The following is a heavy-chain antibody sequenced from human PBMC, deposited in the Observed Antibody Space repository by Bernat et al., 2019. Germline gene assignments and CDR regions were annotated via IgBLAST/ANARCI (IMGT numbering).Heavy chain of an antibody. Sequence: QVQLVESGGGVVQPGRSLRLSCAASGFTFSSYGMHWVRQAPGKGLEWVAVIWYDGSNKYYADSVKGRFTISRDNSKNTLYLQMNSLRAEDTAVYYCAREKYYDFWSGYLRDYYFDYWGQGTLVTVSS. J-gene: IGHJ4*02. CDR2: IWYDGSNK. D-gene: IGHD3-3*01. CDR3: AREKYYDFWSGYLRDYYFDY. V-gene: IGHV3-33*01. CDR1: GFTFSSYG.